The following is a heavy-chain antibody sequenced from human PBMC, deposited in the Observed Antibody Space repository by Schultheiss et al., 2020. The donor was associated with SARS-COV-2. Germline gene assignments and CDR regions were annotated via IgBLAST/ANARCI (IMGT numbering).Heavy chain of an antibody. CDR3: ARDYYDSSGYPLGYFDY. D-gene: IGHD3-22*01. CDR2: IYYSGST. Sequence: SETLSLTCTVSGGSISSGGYYWSWIRQHPGKGLEWIGYIYYSGSTYYNPSLKSRVTISVDTSKNQFSLKLSSVTAADTAVYYCARDYYDSSGYPLGYFDYWGQGTLVTVSS. V-gene: IGHV4-31*03. CDR1: GGSISSGGYY. J-gene: IGHJ4*02.